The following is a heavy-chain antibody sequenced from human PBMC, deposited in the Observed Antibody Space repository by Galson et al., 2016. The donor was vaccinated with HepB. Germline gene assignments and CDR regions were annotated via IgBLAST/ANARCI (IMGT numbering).Heavy chain of an antibody. J-gene: IGHJ3*02. Sequence: SVKVSCKASGYTFTNYYLHWVRQAPGQGLEWVGVIIPSGGGTSYAQRFKGRVNLTRDTPTNTVYMDLSSLRSEDTAVYYCARGGYHSSGWYDAFDIWGQGTMVTVSS. CDR1: GYTFTNYY. CDR3: ARGGYHSSGWYDAFDI. D-gene: IGHD6-19*01. CDR2: IIPSGGGT. V-gene: IGHV1-46*01.